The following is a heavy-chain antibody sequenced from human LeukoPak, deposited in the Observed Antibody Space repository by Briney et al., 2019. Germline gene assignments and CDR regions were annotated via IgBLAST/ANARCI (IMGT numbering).Heavy chain of an antibody. V-gene: IGHV4-4*02. D-gene: IGHD5-18*01. CDR1: GGSISSSNW. CDR2: IYHSGST. Sequence: SETLSLACAVSGGSISSSNWWSWVRQPPGKGLEWIGEIYHSGSTNYNPSLKSRVTISVDKSKNQFSLKLSSVTAADTAVYYCARTAMAKSYYYMDVCGKGTTVTVSS. CDR3: ARTAMAKSYYYMDV. J-gene: IGHJ6*03.